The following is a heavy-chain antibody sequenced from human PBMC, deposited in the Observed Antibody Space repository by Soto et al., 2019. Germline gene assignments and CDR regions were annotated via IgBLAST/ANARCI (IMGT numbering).Heavy chain of an antibody. J-gene: IGHJ4*02. CDR3: ARDIGFDYVN. V-gene: IGHV3-7*01. CDR1: GFNVMSYL. D-gene: IGHD3-16*01. Sequence: GGSLRLSCAVSGFNVMSYLMSWVRQAPGKGLEWVASIEEDGSEIYYLHSVRGRFSISRDSAGNALHLTMNYLSAEDTGVYFCARDIGFDYVNWGQGTLVTVSS. CDR2: IEEDGSEI.